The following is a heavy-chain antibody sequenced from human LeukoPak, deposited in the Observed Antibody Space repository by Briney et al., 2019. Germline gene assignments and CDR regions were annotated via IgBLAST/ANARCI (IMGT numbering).Heavy chain of an antibody. CDR3: PSHRDDSSGSYSAFDI. CDR1: GGSISSSSYY. Sequence: SETLSLTCTVSGGSISSSSYYWGWIRQPPGKGLEWSGRIYYSGSTYYNPSLKSRVTISVDTSKNQFSLKLSSVTDAERAVCYWPSHRDDSSGSYSAFDIWGQGTMVTVSS. V-gene: IGHV4-39*01. J-gene: IGHJ3*02. D-gene: IGHD3-22*01. CDR2: IYYSGST.